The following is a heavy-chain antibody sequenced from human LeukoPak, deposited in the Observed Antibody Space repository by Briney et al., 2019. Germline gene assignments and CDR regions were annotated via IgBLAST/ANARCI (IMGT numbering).Heavy chain of an antibody. J-gene: IGHJ4*02. CDR2: ISFDGGKE. CDR3: AKSREDTIFGVVIPFEY. CDR1: GFTFSSYS. V-gene: IGHV3-30*18. Sequence: GGSLRLSCAASGFTFSSYSMNWVRQAPGKGLEWVAVISFDGGKEYYADSVKGRFTVSRDNSNNTFYLQMNSLRVEDTAVYYCAKSREDTIFGVVIPFEYWGQGTLVTVSS. D-gene: IGHD3-3*01.